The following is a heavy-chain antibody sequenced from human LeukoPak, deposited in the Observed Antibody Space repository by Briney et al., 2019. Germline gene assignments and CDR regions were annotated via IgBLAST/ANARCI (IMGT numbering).Heavy chain of an antibody. CDR1: GFTFSSYG. J-gene: IGHJ3*02. CDR3: AKDGTLLWFGELFGAFDI. CDR2: ISGSGGST. D-gene: IGHD3-10*01. V-gene: IGHV3-23*01. Sequence: PGGSLRLSCAASGFTFSSYGLSWVRQAPGKGLEWVSAISGSGGSTYYADSVKGRFTISRDNSKNTLYLQMNSLRAEDTAVYYCAKDGTLLWFGELFGAFDIWGQGTMVTVSS.